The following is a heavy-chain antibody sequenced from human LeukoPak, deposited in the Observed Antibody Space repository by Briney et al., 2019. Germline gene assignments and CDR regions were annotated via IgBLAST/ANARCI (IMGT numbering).Heavy chain of an antibody. Sequence: GGSLRLSCSASGFIFSRYAMSWVRQAPGKGLEWVSAIGDSPYSTYYADSVKGRFTISRDNAKNSLYLQMNSLRAEDTALYYCAKDRNSGWPPYFDYWGQGTLVTVSS. D-gene: IGHD6-19*01. CDR1: GFIFSRYA. V-gene: IGHV3-23*01. CDR2: IGDSPYST. J-gene: IGHJ4*02. CDR3: AKDRNSGWPPYFDY.